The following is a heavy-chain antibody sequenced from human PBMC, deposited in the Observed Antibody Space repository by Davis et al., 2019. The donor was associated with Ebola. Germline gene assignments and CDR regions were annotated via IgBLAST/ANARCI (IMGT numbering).Heavy chain of an antibody. J-gene: IGHJ4*02. V-gene: IGHV5-51*01. D-gene: IGHD5-24*01. Sequence: GESLKISCKDSGNSFTSHWIGWVRQMPGKGLDWMGIIYTGDSDTRYSPSFRGQVTISADKSFKTAFLQWSSLKASDTAMYYCARGTDGYNPGGYFDSWGRGTLVTVSS. CDR1: GNSFTSHW. CDR2: IYTGDSDT. CDR3: ARGTDGYNPGGYFDS.